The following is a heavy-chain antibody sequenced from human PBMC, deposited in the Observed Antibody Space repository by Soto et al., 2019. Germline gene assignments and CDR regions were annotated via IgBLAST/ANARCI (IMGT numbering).Heavy chain of an antibody. V-gene: IGHV4-59*01. D-gene: IGHD3-10*01. CDR3: ARVSGSGSYFWLSYYYYGMDV. J-gene: IGHJ6*02. Sequence: SETLSLTCTVSGGSISSYYWSWIRQPPGNGLEWIGYIYYSGSTNYNPSLKSRVTISVDTSKNQFSLKLSSVTAADTAVYYCARVSGSGSYFWLSYYYYGMDVWGQGTTVTVSS. CDR2: IYYSGST. CDR1: GGSISSYY.